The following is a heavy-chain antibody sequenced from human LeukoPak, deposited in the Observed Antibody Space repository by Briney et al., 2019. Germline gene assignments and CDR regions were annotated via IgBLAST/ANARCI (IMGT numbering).Heavy chain of an antibody. D-gene: IGHD6-13*01. CDR3: ARERFDSSSWERNPHFDY. CDR2: IYYSGST. Sequence: SETLSLTCTVSGGSISSSSYYWGWIRQPPGKGLEWIGSIYYSGSTYYNPSLKSRVTISVDTSKNQFSLKLSSVTAADTAVYYCARERFDSSSWERNPHFDYWGQGTLVTVSS. CDR1: GGSISSSSYY. V-gene: IGHV4-39*07. J-gene: IGHJ4*02.